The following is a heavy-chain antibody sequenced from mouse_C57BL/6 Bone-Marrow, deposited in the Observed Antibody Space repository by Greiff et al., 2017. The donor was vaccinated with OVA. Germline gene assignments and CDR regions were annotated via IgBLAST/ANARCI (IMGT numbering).Heavy chain of an antibody. Sequence: EVKLQESGPGLVKPSQSLSLTCSVTGYSITSGYYWNWIRQFPGNKLEWMGYISYDGSNNYNPSLKNRISITRDTSKNQFFLKLNSVTTEDTATYYCARDGYYEHFDYWGQGTTLTVSS. J-gene: IGHJ2*01. CDR2: ISYDGSN. D-gene: IGHD2-3*01. CDR3: ARDGYYEHFDY. V-gene: IGHV3-6*01. CDR1: GYSITSGYY.